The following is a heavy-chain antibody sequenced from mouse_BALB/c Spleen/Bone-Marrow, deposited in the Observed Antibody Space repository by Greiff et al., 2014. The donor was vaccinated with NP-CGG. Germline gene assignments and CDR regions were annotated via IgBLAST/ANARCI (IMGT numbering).Heavy chain of an antibody. CDR3: ARYYYRTMDY. J-gene: IGHJ4*01. CDR1: GFNIKDTY. CDR2: IDPANGNT. Sequence: VQLQQSGAELVKPGASVKLSCTASGFNIKDTYMHWVKQRPEQGLEWIGRIDPANGNTKYDPKFQGRATVTADTSSSTAYLQLSNLTSEDTAVYYCARYYYRTMDYWGQGTSVTVSS. V-gene: IGHV14-3*02. D-gene: IGHD1-1*01.